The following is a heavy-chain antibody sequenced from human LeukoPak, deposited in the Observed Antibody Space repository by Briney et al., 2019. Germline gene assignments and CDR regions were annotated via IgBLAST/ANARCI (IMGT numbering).Heavy chain of an antibody. V-gene: IGHV4-59*08. CDR1: GGSINNYY. J-gene: IGHJ5*02. CDR2: IYYSGST. Sequence: SETLSLTCTVSGGSINNYYWSWIRQPQGKGLEWIGYIYYSGSTKYNPSLKSRVTISVDTSKNQFSLKLSSVTAADTAVYYCARHDGGSYGNWFDPWGQGTLVTVSS. CDR3: ARHDGGSYGNWFDP. D-gene: IGHD1-26*01.